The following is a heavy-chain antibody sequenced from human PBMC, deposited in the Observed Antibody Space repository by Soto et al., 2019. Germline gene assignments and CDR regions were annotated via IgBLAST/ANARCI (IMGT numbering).Heavy chain of an antibody. Sequence: ASVKVSCKASGYTFTGYYMHWVRQAPGQGLEWMGWINPNSGGTNYAQKFQGWVTMTRDTSISTAYMELSRLRSDDTAVYYCARYGCISTRCYGMDVWGQGTTVTVSS. D-gene: IGHD2-2*01. J-gene: IGHJ6*02. CDR3: ARYGCISTRCYGMDV. CDR2: INPNSGGT. CDR1: GYTFTGYY. V-gene: IGHV1-2*04.